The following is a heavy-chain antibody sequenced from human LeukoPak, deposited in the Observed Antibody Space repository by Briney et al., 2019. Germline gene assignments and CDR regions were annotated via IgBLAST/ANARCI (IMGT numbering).Heavy chain of an antibody. J-gene: IGHJ5*02. D-gene: IGHD2-21*01. V-gene: IGHV4-39*07. CDR2: IYYSGST. Sequence: SETLSLTCTVSGGSISSSNYYWGWIRQPPGKGLEWIGSIYYSGSTYYNPSLKSRVTISVDTSKNQFSLKLSSVTAADTAVYYCARDRFQIARSGYNWFDPWGQGTLVTVSS. CDR3: ARDRFQIARSGYNWFDP. CDR1: GGSISSSNYY.